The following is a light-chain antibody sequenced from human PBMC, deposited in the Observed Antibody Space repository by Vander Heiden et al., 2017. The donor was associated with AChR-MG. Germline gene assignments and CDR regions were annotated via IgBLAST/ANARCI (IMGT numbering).Light chain of an antibody. CDR3: QQYDNRPPLT. J-gene: IGKJ4*01. V-gene: IGKV3-15*01. CDR2: GAS. CDR1: QSISNN. Sequence: EIVMTQSPATLSVSPGERATLSCRASQSISNNLAWYQQKPGQAPRLLISGASTRATGIPARFSGNGSGTEFTLTINSLKSEDFAVYYCQQYDNRPPLTFGGGTKVDIK.